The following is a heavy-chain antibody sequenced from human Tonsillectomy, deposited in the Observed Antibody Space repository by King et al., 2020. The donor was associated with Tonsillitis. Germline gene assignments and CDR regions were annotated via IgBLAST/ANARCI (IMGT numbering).Heavy chain of an antibody. CDR1: GGSISSYY. D-gene: IGHD6-13*01. CDR2: ICYSGST. Sequence: QLQESGPGLVKPSETLSLTCSVSGGSISSYYWSWIRQPPGKGLEWIGFICYSGSTNYNPSLRSRVTISVDTSKNQFSLKLSSVTAADTAVYYCARGARDSSSWEDYFDYWGQGTLVSVSS. V-gene: IGHV4-59*01. J-gene: IGHJ4*02. CDR3: ARGARDSSSWEDYFDY.